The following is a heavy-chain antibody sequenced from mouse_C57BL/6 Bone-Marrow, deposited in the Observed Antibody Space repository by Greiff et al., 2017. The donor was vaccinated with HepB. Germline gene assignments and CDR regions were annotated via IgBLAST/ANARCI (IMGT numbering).Heavy chain of an antibody. CDR3: ARDQLTGSRFAY. V-gene: IGHV5-4*01. CDR1: GFTFSSYA. J-gene: IGHJ3*01. D-gene: IGHD4-1*01. CDR2: ISDGGSYT. Sequence: EVKLMESGGGLVKPGGSLKLSCAASGFTFSSYAMSWVRQTPEKRLEWVATISDGGSYTYYPDNVKGRFTISRDNAKNHLYLQMSHLKSEDTAMYDCARDQLTGSRFAYWGQGTLVTVSA.